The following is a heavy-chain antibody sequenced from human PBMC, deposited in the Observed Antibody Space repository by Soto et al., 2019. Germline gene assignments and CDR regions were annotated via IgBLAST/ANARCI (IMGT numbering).Heavy chain of an antibody. Sequence: QVQLQESGPGLVKPSQTLSLTCTVSGDSISRNIYYWTWIRQHPGKGLEWIGYISYSGSTYYNPSLKSRVTMSLDTSKNQFSLSLSSVTAADTALYYCGGGPDQCYFDYWGQGALVTVSS. CDR2: ISYSGST. V-gene: IGHV4-31*03. CDR1: GDSISRNIYY. CDR3: GGGPDQCYFDY. J-gene: IGHJ4*02. D-gene: IGHD3-10*01.